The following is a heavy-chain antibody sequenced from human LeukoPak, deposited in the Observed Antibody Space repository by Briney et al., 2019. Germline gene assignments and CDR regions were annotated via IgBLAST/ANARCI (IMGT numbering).Heavy chain of an antibody. J-gene: IGHJ3*02. V-gene: IGHV1-58*01. Sequence: SVKVSCKASGFTFTSSAVQWVRQARGQRLEWIGRIVVGSGNTNYAQKFQERVAIARDTSASTIYMELTSLRIEDTAVYFCTIGLAGDWDAFDIWGLGTMVTVSS. CDR2: IVVGSGNT. D-gene: IGHD6-19*01. CDR1: GFTFTSSA. CDR3: TIGLAGDWDAFDI.